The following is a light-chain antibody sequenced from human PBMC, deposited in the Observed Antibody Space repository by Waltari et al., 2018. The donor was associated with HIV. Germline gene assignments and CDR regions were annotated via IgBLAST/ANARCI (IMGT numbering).Light chain of an antibody. CDR1: TSDVGAYNL. V-gene: IGLV2-23*02. CDR3: CSYAGRSTLEV. CDR2: EVN. Sequence: SALTQPASVSGSPGPSITISCPGTTSDVGAYNLVPWYQQHPGKAPKFIIYEVNKRPSEVSIRFSGSKSGNTASLTISGLQAEDEADYYCCSYAGRSTLEVFGGGTKVTVL. J-gene: IGLJ2*01.